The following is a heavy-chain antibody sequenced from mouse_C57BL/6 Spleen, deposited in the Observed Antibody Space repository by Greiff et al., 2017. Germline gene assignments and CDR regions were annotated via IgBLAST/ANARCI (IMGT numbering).Heavy chain of an antibody. Sequence: VQLQQSGTVLARPGASVKMSCKTSGYTFTSYWMHWVKQRPGQGREWIGAIYPGNSDTSYNQKFKGKAKLTAVTSASTAYMELSSLTNEDSAVYYCTNYYGSSYEAMDYWGQGTSVTVSS. CDR3: TNYYGSSYEAMDY. V-gene: IGHV1-5*01. D-gene: IGHD1-1*01. J-gene: IGHJ4*01. CDR1: GYTFTSYW. CDR2: IYPGNSDT.